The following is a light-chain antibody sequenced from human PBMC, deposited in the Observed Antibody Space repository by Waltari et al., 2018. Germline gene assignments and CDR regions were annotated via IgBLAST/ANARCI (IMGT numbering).Light chain of an antibody. CDR1: SGHSSYV. CDR3: QTGGHGTWV. V-gene: IGLV4-69*01. Sequence: QLVLTPSPSAPASLGPSVKLTCTLSSGHSSYVLAWHQQQPEKGPRYLMKVNSDGSHSKGDKIPDRFSGSSSGAERYLTISSLQSEDEADYYCQTGGHGTWVFGGGTKLTVL. CDR2: VNSDGSH. J-gene: IGLJ3*02.